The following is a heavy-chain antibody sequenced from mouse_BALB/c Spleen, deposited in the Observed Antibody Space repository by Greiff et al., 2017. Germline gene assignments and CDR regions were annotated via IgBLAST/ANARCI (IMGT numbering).Heavy chain of an antibody. Sequence: EVKLQESGPGLVKPSQSLSLTCTVTGYSITSDYAWNWIRQFPGNKLEWMGYISYSGSTSYNPSLKSRISITRDTSKNQFFLQLNSVTTEDTATYYCARRATMITTGFAYWGQGTLVTVSA. CDR2: ISYSGST. D-gene: IGHD2-4*01. CDR3: ARRATMITTGFAY. V-gene: IGHV3-2*02. CDR1: GYSITSDYA. J-gene: IGHJ3*01.